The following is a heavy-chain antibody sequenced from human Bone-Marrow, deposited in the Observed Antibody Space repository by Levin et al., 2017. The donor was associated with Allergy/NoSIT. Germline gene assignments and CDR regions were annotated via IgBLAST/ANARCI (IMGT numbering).Heavy chain of an antibody. J-gene: IGHJ5*02. Sequence: KISCKASGGTFSSYAISWVRQAPGQGLEWMGGIIPIFGTANYAQKFQGRVTITADESTSTAYMELSSLRSEDTAVYYCATRIQLWLHNWFDPWGQGTLVTVSS. D-gene: IGHD5-18*01. CDR1: GGTFSSYA. CDR2: IIPIFGTA. CDR3: ATRIQLWLHNWFDP. V-gene: IGHV1-69*01.